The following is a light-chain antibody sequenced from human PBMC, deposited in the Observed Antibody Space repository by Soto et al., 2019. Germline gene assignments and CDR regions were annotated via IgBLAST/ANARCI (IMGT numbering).Light chain of an antibody. J-gene: IGLJ1*01. CDR3: SSYTTSNTRQIV. V-gene: IGLV2-14*03. CDR1: SSDVGGYNY. Sequence: SVLTQPASVYGSPGQSITITCTGTSSDVGGYNYVSWYQHHPGKAPKLMIFDVSNRPSGVSNRFSGSKSGNTASLTISGLQPEDEADYYCSSYTTSNTRQIVFGTGTKVTVL. CDR2: DVS.